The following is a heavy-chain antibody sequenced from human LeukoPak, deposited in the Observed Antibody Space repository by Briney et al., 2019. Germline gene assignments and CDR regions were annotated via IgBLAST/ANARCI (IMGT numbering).Heavy chain of an antibody. Sequence: SETLSLTCAVYGGSFSGYYWSWIRQPPGKGLEWIGEINHSGSTNYNPSLKSRVTISVDTSKNQFSLKLSSVTAADTAVYYCARVMDTAMVTLDYWGQGTLVTVSS. CDR2: INHSGST. J-gene: IGHJ4*02. V-gene: IGHV4-34*01. CDR1: GGSFSGYY. D-gene: IGHD5-18*01. CDR3: ARVMDTAMVTLDY.